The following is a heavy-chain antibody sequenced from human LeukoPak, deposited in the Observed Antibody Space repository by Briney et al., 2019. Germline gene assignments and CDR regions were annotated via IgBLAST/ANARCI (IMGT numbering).Heavy chain of an antibody. Sequence: GGSLRLSCAASGFTFSSYSMNWVRQAPGKGLEWVSSISSSSSYIYYADSVKGRFTISRDNTKNSLYLQMNSLRAEDTAVYYCARSIFGVVTLFDYWGQGTLVTVSS. CDR3: ARSIFGVVTLFDY. J-gene: IGHJ4*02. CDR2: ISSSSSYI. V-gene: IGHV3-21*01. CDR1: GFTFSSYS. D-gene: IGHD3-3*02.